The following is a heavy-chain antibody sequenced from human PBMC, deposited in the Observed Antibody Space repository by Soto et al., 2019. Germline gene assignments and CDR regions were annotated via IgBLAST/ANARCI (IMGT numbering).Heavy chain of an antibody. V-gene: IGHV4-34*10. D-gene: IGHD3-10*01. Sequence: QVQLQESGPGLVKPSETLSLTCSVYGGSFSSHYWSWIRQPPGKGLEWIGEINASGRPIYNPSLPSRITISVDTSKNQFSLTLPSVTAADPAVYYCARDSVGTGWFDPWGQGTLVTVSS. CDR3: ARDSVGTGWFDP. CDR2: INASGRP. J-gene: IGHJ5*02. CDR1: GGSFSSHY.